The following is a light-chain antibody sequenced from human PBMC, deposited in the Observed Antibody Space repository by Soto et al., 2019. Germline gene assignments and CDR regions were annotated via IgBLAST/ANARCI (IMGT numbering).Light chain of an antibody. CDR1: PGISSA. Sequence: AILLTQSPSSLSASVGDRVTITCRASPGISSALAWYQQKPGKAPQLLIYDASSLESGVPSRFSGSGSGTDFTLTISSLQPEDFATYYCKQFNSYPLTFGGGTKVEIK. V-gene: IGKV1-13*02. CDR2: DAS. J-gene: IGKJ4*01. CDR3: KQFNSYPLT.